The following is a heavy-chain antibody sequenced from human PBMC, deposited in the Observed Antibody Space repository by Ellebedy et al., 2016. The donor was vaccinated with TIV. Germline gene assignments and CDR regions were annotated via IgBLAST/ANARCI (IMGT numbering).Heavy chain of an antibody. V-gene: IGHV3-30-3*01. CDR2: ISYDGSNK. Sequence: GGSLRLSXAASGFTFSSYAMHWVRQAPGKGLEWVAVISYDGSNKYYADSVKGRFTISRDNSKNTLYLQMNSLRAEDTAVYYCAKDRPGYNWNGGGYYFDYWGQGTLVTVSS. CDR3: AKDRPGYNWNGGGYYFDY. CDR1: GFTFSSYA. D-gene: IGHD1-20*01. J-gene: IGHJ4*02.